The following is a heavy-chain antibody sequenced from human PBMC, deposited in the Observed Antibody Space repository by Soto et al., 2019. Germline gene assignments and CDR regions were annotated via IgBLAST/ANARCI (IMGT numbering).Heavy chain of an antibody. CDR3: ARDWRGAEGFDP. V-gene: IGHV1-18*01. Sequence: QVQLVQSGPEVKKPGASVKVSCKASGYTLSTYGFSWVRQAPGQGLEWVGWIGAHNGDTTYAQKFQGRVTMTTDTTTTTSNMELRSLTFDDTAVYFCARDWRGAEGFDPWGQGTLVIVSS. D-gene: IGHD3-3*01. J-gene: IGHJ5*02. CDR2: IGAHNGDT. CDR1: GYTLSTYG.